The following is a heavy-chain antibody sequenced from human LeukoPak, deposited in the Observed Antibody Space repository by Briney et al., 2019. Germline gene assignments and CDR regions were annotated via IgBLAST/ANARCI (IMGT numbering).Heavy chain of an antibody. V-gene: IGHV1-46*01. J-gene: IGHJ5*02. Sequence: AASVKVSCKASGYTFTSYYMHWVRQAPGEGLEWMGIINPSGGSTSYAQKFQGRVTMTRDTSTSTVYMELSSLRSEDTAVYYCARRPVAGGWFDPWGQGTLVTVSS. CDR2: INPSGGST. CDR3: ARRPVAGGWFDP. CDR1: GYTFTSYY. D-gene: IGHD6-19*01.